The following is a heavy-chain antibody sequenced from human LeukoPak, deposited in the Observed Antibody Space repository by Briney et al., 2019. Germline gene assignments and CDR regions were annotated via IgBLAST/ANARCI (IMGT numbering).Heavy chain of an antibody. D-gene: IGHD5-18*01. V-gene: IGHV4-38-2*01. Sequence: PSETLSLTCAVSGYSISSGYYWGWIRQPPGKGLEWIGSIYHSGSTYYNPSLKSRVTTSVDTSKNQFSLKLSSVTAADTAVYYCASYVDTAMVPPFWDYWGQGTLVTVSS. CDR2: IYHSGST. J-gene: IGHJ4*02. CDR3: ASYVDTAMVPPFWDY. CDR1: GYSISSGYY.